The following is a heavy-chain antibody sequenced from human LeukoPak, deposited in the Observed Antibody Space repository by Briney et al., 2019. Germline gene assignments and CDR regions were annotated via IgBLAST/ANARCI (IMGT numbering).Heavy chain of an antibody. CDR3: ARGYVDTVNHPVDY. D-gene: IGHD5-18*01. J-gene: IGHJ4*02. CDR1: GFTFSTSG. CDR2: IWYDGSNK. V-gene: IGHV3-33*08. Sequence: PGGSLRLSCAASGFTFSTSGVGWVRQAPGKGLEWVAVIWYDGSNKYYADSVKGRFTISRDNSKNTLYLQMNSLRAEDTAVYYCARGYVDTVNHPVDYWGQGTLVTVSS.